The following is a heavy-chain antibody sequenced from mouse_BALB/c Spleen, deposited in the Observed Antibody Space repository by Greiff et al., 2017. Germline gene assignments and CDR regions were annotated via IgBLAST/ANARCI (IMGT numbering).Heavy chain of an antibody. J-gene: IGHJ3*01. CDR3: ARDFHGAY. CDR1: GFTFSDYY. V-gene: IGHV5-4*02. CDR2: ISDGGSYT. Sequence: EVKLVESGGGLVKPGGSLKLSCAASGFTFSDYYMYWVRQTPEKRLEWVATISDGGSYTYYPDSVKGRFTISRDNAKNNLYLQMSSLKSEDTAMYYCARDFHGAYWGQGTLVTVSA.